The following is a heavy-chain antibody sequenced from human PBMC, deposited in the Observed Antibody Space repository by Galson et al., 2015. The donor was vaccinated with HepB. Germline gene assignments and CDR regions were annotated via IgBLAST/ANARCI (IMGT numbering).Heavy chain of an antibody. CDR1: GFTFDDYA. V-gene: IGHV3-9*01. Sequence: SLRLSCAASGFTFDDYAMHWVRQAPGRGLEWVPGISWNSGKIHYADSVKGRFTISRDNAKNSLSLEMNSLRAEDTALYYCAKDSSGWSHFDSWGQGTVVAVSS. D-gene: IGHD6-19*01. CDR3: AKDSSGWSHFDS. CDR2: ISWNSGKI. J-gene: IGHJ4*02.